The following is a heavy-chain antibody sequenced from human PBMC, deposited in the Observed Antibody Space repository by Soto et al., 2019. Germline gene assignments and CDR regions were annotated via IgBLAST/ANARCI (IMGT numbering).Heavy chain of an antibody. CDR1: GDTFSSYA. J-gene: IGHJ6*02. CDR2: IIPIFGTA. V-gene: IGHV1-69*13. D-gene: IGHD2-21*01. CDR3: ARAYLYVLWCGEPWRADYYYGMDV. Sequence: SVNVSCKXSGDTFSSYAISWVRQAPGQGLEWMGRIIPIFGTANYAQKFQGRVTITADESTSTAYMELSSLRSEDTAVYYCARAYLYVLWCGEPWRADYYYGMDVWGQGTTVTVSS.